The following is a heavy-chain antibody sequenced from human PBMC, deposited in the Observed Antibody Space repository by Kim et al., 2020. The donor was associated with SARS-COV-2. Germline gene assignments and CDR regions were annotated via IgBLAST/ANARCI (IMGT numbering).Heavy chain of an antibody. CDR3: ARASYGRRLAYYFDY. D-gene: IGHD4-17*01. CDR1: GFIVSSNY. CDR2: IYASGGT. Sequence: GGSLRLSCAVSGFIVSSNYMTWVRQAPGKGLEWVSIIYASGGTYYPDSMKGRFTISRDTSNNALYLQMNSLRGEDKAVYYCARASYGRRLAYYFDYWGRGTLVTVSS. J-gene: IGHJ4*02. V-gene: IGHV3-53*01.